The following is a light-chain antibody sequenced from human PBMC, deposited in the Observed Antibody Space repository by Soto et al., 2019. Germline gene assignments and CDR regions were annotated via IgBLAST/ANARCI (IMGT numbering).Light chain of an antibody. CDR3: QHYVTSLTT. Sequence: EIVLTQSPGTLSLYPGERATLSCGASQSVTSNYLAWYQQKPGQAPRLLIFGASIRVTGIPDRFIGSGSGTDFTLTISRLEPEDFAVYYCQHYVTSLTTFGQGTKVDSK. CDR2: GAS. CDR1: QSVTSNY. V-gene: IGKV3-20*01. J-gene: IGKJ1*01.